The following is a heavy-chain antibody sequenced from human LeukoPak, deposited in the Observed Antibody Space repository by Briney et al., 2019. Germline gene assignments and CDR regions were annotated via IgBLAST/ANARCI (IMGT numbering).Heavy chain of an antibody. Sequence: SETLSLTCTVTGGSISRGGYYWSWIRQHPGKGLEWIGYIYYSGSTYYNPSLKSRVTISVDTSKNQFSLKLSSVTAADTAVYYCARDETSYGMDVWGQGTTVTVSS. V-gene: IGHV4-31*03. CDR1: GGSISRGGYY. J-gene: IGHJ6*02. CDR3: ARDETSYGMDV. CDR2: IYYSGST.